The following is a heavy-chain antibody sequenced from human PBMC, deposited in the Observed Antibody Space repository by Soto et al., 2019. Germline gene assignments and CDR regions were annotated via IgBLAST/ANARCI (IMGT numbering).Heavy chain of an antibody. J-gene: IGHJ6*02. CDR1: GYTFTGYY. CDR2: INPNSGGT. D-gene: IGHD6-13*01. CDR3: ASPYSSSWKYYYYGMDV. V-gene: IGHV1-2*02. Sequence: ASVKVSCKASGYTFTGYYMHWVRQAPGQGLEWMGWINPNSGGTNYAQKFQGRVTMTRDTSTSTAYMELSRLRSDDTAVYYCASPYSSSWKYYYYGMDVWGQGTTVTVSS.